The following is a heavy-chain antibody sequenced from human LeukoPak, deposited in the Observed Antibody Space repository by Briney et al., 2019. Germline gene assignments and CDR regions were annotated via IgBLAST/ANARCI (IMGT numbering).Heavy chain of an antibody. Sequence: GGSLRLSCAASGFTFSSYAMSWVRQAPGKGLEWVSAISGSGGSTYYADSVKGRFTISRDNSKNTLYLQMNSLRAEDTAVYYCAKDSSDGVAVPAAIENWFDPWGQGTLVTVSS. CDR1: GFTFSSYA. CDR2: ISGSGGST. V-gene: IGHV3-23*01. CDR3: AKDSSDGVAVPAAIENWFDP. J-gene: IGHJ5*02. D-gene: IGHD2-2*01.